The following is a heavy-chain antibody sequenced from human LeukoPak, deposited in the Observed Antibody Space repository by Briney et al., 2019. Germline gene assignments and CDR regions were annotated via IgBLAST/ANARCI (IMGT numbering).Heavy chain of an antibody. CDR1: GSTFTGYY. CDR2: INPNSGGT. J-gene: IGHJ6*02. Sequence: ASVKVSCKASGSTFTGYYMHWVRQAPGQGLEWMGWINPNSGGTDYAQKFQGRATMTRDTSLSTAYMELSRLRSDDTAVYYGTRATSVVVPAADHYYYGMDVWGQGTTVTVSS. CDR3: TRATSVVVPAADHYYYGMDV. D-gene: IGHD2-2*01. V-gene: IGHV1-2*02.